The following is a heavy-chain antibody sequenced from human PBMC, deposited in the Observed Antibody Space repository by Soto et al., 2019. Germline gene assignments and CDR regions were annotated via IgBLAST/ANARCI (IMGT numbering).Heavy chain of an antibody. D-gene: IGHD6-13*01. CDR2: INAGNGNT. J-gene: IGHJ4*02. V-gene: IGHV1-3*01. CDR1: GYTFTSYA. CDR3: ARALDYSSSWFFDY. Sequence: QVQLVQSGAEVKKPGASVKVSCKASGYTFTSYAMHWVRQAPGQRLEWMGWINAGNGNTKYSQKFQGRVTITRDTSASTDYMELSSLRSEDTAVYYCARALDYSSSWFFDYWGQGTLVTVSS.